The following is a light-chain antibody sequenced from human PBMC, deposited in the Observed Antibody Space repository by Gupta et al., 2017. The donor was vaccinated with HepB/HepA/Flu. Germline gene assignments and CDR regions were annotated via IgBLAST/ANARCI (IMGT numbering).Light chain of an antibody. Sequence: IVLTQSPATLSLSTGERATLSCRASESIRYYLGWYQQKPGQAPRLVIDDASNRAPGIPARFSGSGSGTDFTLTISSLEPEDFAVYYCQQRSKWPLTFGGGTKVEIK. CDR3: QQRSKWPLT. CDR2: DAS. V-gene: IGKV3-11*01. J-gene: IGKJ4*01. CDR1: ESIRYY.